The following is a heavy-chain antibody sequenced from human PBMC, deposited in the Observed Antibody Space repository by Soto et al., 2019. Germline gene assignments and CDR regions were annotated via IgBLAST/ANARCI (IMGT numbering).Heavy chain of an antibody. V-gene: IGHV1-69*12. Sequence: QVQLVQSGAEVKKPGSSVKVSCKASGGTFSSYAISWVRQAPGQGLEWKGGIIHILGTENCAPKFQGRVTITADESTSTAYMGLSSLRSEDTAVYYCARDRLRLGELSLAPLDYWGQGALVTVSS. CDR3: ARDRLRLGELSLAPLDY. CDR2: IIHILGTE. CDR1: GGTFSSYA. J-gene: IGHJ4*02. D-gene: IGHD3-16*02.